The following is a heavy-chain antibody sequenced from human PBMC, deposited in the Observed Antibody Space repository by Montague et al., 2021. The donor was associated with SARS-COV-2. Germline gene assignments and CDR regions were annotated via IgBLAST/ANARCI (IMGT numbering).Heavy chain of an antibody. CDR3: ARSTVTNSPFGFSNKLRSRYNDMDV. J-gene: IGHJ6*03. CDR2: INHSGST. CDR1: GGSFSGYY. D-gene: IGHD4-17*01. Sequence: SETLSLTCAVYGGSFSGYYLNWIRQPPGKGLEWIGEINHSGSTNXNPSLKSRVTIAVDTSKNQVSLKLTSVTAADTAVFYCARSTVTNSPFGFSNKLRSRYNDMDVWGQGTTVTVSS. V-gene: IGHV4-34*01.